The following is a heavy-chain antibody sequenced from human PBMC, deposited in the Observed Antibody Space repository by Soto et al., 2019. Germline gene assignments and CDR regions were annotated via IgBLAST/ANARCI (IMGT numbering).Heavy chain of an antibody. V-gene: IGHV3-30-3*01. CDR1: GFTFSSYA. D-gene: IGHD2-15*01. CDR2: ISYDGSNK. CDR3: AREIRGRYCSGGSYTETYYYYGMDV. J-gene: IGHJ6*02. Sequence: GGSLRLSCAASGFTFSSYAMHWVRQAPGKGLEWVAVISYDGSNKYYADSVKGRFTISRDNSKNTLYLQMNSLRAEDTAVYYCAREIRGRYCSGGSYTETYYYYGMDVWGQGTTVTVSS.